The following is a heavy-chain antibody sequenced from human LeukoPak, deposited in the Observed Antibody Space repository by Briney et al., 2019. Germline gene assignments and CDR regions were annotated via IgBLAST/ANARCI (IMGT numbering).Heavy chain of an antibody. J-gene: IGHJ4*02. Sequence: GESLKISCKGSGFTFSSYWIGWVRQMPGKGLEWMGIIYPGDSDTRYSPSFQGQVTISAGNSITTAYLQWSSLKASDTAMYYCARSAAARRGLYFDYWGQGTLVTISS. CDR3: ARSAAARRGLYFDY. D-gene: IGHD6-6*01. CDR1: GFTFSSYW. V-gene: IGHV5-51*01. CDR2: IYPGDSDT.